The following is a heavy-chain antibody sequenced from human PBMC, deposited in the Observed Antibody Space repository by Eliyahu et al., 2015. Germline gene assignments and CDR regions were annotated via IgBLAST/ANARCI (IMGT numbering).Heavy chain of an antibody. Sequence: VQLVESGGGLVXPGGSLRLXXXAXXFSLSDYYMDWVPQAPGKGLEWIGRSRDKHQSYSTEYVASVKGRFTISRDDSKNSLYLQMNSLRSEDTAVYYCGRDVHGMEVWGQGTTVTVAS. V-gene: IGHV3-72*01. CDR3: GRDVHGMEV. D-gene: IGHD6-6*01. CDR2: SRDKHQSYST. CDR1: XFSLSDYY. J-gene: IGHJ6*02.